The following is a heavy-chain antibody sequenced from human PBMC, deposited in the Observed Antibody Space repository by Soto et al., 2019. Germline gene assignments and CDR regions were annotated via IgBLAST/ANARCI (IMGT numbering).Heavy chain of an antibody. CDR1: GFSLSTSGVG. V-gene: IGHV2-5*01. J-gene: IGHJ4*02. Sequence: QITLKESGPALVKPTQTLTLTCTFSGFSLSTSGVGVGWIRQPPGKALEWLAVISWNDDKRYSPSLRSRLTITKDTYKNQVVLTMTNVDPVDTAKYYCARKSSTTSVDYWGQGTLVTVSS. D-gene: IGHD1-1*01. CDR3: ARKSSTTSVDY. CDR2: ISWNDDK.